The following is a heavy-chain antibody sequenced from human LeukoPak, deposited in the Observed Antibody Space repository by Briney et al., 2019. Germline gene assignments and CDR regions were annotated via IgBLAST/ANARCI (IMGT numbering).Heavy chain of an antibody. V-gene: IGHV3-23*01. D-gene: IGHD2-21*02. Sequence: GASLRLSCAASGFTFSSYAMSRVRQAPGKGLEWVSTISGSGGSTYYADSVKGRFTISRDNSKKTLYVQMNSLRAEDTAVYYCAAGSAYCGGDCYRWFDPWGQGTLVTVS. CDR2: ISGSGGST. CDR3: AAGSAYCGGDCYRWFDP. J-gene: IGHJ5*02. CDR1: GFTFSSYA.